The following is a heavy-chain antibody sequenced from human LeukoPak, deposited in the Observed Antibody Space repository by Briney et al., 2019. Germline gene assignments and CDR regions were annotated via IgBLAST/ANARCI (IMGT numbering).Heavy chain of an antibody. D-gene: IGHD5-12*01. J-gene: IGHJ4*02. CDR1: GFTVSSYY. CDR3: ARARGYGGAFDY. Sequence: GGSRRLSCAASGFTVSSYYMSWVRQAPGKGLEWVSLIYSGGNTYYADSVKGRFTISRDNSKNTLYLQMNSLRAEDTSVYYCARARGYGGAFDYWGQGTLVTVSS. CDR2: IYSGGNT. V-gene: IGHV3-66*01.